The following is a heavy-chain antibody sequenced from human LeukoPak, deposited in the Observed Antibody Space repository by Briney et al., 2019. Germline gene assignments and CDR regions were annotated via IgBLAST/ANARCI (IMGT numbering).Heavy chain of an antibody. CDR1: GGSFSGYY. CDR3: ARRGDYYDSSGYYFGDYLDY. CDR2: INQSGST. D-gene: IGHD3-22*01. V-gene: IGHV4-34*01. J-gene: IGHJ4*02. Sequence: SETLSLTCAVYGGSFSGYYWSWIRQPPGKGLEWIGEINQSGSTNYNPSLKSRGTISVDTSKNQFSLKLSSVTAADTAVYYCARRGDYYDSSGYYFGDYLDYWGQRTLVTVSS.